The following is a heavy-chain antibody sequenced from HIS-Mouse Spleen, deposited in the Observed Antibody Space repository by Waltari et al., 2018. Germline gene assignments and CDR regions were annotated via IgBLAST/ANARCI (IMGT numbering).Heavy chain of an antibody. Sequence: QLQLQESGPGLVKPSETLSLTCTVSGGSISSSSYYWGWIRQPPGKGLDWIGSIYYSGRTYYNPSRKSRVTISVDTSKNQFSLKLSSVTAADTAVYYCAREIPYSSSWYDWYFDLWGRGTLVTVSS. D-gene: IGHD6-13*01. V-gene: IGHV4-39*07. J-gene: IGHJ2*01. CDR1: GGSISSSSYY. CDR3: AREIPYSSSWYDWYFDL. CDR2: IYYSGRT.